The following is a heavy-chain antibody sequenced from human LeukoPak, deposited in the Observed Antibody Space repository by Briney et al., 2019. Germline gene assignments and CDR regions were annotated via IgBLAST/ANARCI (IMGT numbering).Heavy chain of an antibody. CDR1: GYTFTGYY. V-gene: IGHV1-2*04. CDR3: AAPEPGLKQQLVVNY. CDR2: INPNSGGT. Sequence: ASVKVSCKASGYTFTGYYMHWVRQAPGQGLEWMGWINPNSGGTNYAQKFQGWVTITRDMSTSTAYMELSSLRSEDTAVYYCAAPEPGLKQQLVVNYWGQGTLVTVSS. D-gene: IGHD6-13*01. J-gene: IGHJ4*02.